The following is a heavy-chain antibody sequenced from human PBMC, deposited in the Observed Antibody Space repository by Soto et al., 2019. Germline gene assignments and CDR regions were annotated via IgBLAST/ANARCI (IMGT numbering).Heavy chain of an antibody. J-gene: IGHJ4*02. V-gene: IGHV4-31*03. CDR1: GGSITSGDSY. Sequence: SETLSLTCTLTGGSITSGDSYWSWIRQHPEKGLEWIGYIFYIGTPYYNPSLKSRVTLSVDTSKNQFSLKLNSVTAADTAMYYCATRFYSSGVLFDYWGPGTQVTVSS. D-gene: IGHD3-10*01. CDR3: ATRFYSSGVLFDY. CDR2: IFYIGTP.